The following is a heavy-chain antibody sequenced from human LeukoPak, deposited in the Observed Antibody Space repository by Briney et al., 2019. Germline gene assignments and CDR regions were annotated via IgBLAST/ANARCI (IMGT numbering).Heavy chain of an antibody. D-gene: IGHD3-22*01. CDR2: INPSGGST. CDR3: ARDTAHYYDRTDWYFDL. Sequence: ASVKVSCKASGYTFTSYYMHWVRQAPGQGLEWMGIINPSGGSTSYAQKFQGRVTMTRDTSTSTVYTELSSLGSEDTAVYYCARDTAHYYDRTDWYFDLWGRGTLVTVSS. J-gene: IGHJ2*01. CDR1: GYTFTSYY. V-gene: IGHV1-46*01.